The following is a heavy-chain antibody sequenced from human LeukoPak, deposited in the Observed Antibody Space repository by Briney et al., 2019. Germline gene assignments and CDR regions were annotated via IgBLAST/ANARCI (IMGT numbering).Heavy chain of an antibody. D-gene: IGHD6-6*01. Sequence: ASVKVSCKASGYTFTGYYMHWVRQAPGQGLEWMGWINPNSGGTNYAQKFQGRVTITADKSTSTAYMELSSLRSEDTAVYYCARVGSIAARYYYYGMDVWGQGTTVTVSS. CDR3: ARVGSIAARYYYYGMDV. CDR1: GYTFTGYY. CDR2: INPNSGGT. V-gene: IGHV1-2*02. J-gene: IGHJ6*02.